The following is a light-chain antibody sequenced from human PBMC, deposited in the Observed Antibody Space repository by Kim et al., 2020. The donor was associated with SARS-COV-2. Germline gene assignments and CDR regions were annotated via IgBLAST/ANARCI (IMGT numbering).Light chain of an antibody. CDR3: QKYGSTWT. V-gene: IGKV3-20*01. J-gene: IGKJ1*01. Sequence: SPGERATLSCRASQRVSSSHLAWYQQKPGQAPRLLIYGASTRATGIPDRFSGSGSGTDFTLTISRLEPEDFAVFYCQKYGSTWTFGQGTKVEIK. CDR2: GAS. CDR1: QRVSSSH.